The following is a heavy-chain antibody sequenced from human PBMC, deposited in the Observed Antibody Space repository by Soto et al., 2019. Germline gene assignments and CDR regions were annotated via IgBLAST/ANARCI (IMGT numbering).Heavy chain of an antibody. CDR3: ARVSDFWSGPAY. Sequence: KPSETLSLTCTVSGDSINNANYYWSWIRQHPGKGLEWIGYIYYTGNTYYNPSLKSRVTISVDTSKNQFSLTLNSVTAADAAVYYCARVSDFWSGPAYWGQGTLVTVSS. V-gene: IGHV4-31*03. D-gene: IGHD3-3*01. CDR2: IYYTGNT. J-gene: IGHJ1*01. CDR1: GDSINNANYY.